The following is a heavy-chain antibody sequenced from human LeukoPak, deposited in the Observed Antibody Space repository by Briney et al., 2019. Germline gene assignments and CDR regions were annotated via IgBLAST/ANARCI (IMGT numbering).Heavy chain of an antibody. CDR3: AKDEAAAGVDFDY. V-gene: IGHV3-30*02. CDR1: GFTFSGYG. J-gene: IGHJ4*02. D-gene: IGHD6-13*01. CDR2: IRSDGSVK. Sequence: GGSLRLSCAASGFTFSGYGIHWVRQAPGKGLEWVAFIRSDGSVKYYADSVRGRFTISRDNSKNTLYLQMNSLRAEDTAVYYCAKDEAAAGVDFDYWGQGTLVTVSS.